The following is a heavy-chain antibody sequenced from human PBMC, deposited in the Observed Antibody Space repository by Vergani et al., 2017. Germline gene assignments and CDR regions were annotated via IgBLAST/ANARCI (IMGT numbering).Heavy chain of an antibody. CDR1: GFTFSSYA. CDR2: ISGSGGST. J-gene: IGHJ6*02. Sequence: EVQLLESGGGLVQPGGSLRLSCAASGFTFSSYAMSWVRQAPGKGLEWVSAISGSGGSTYYADSVKGRFTISRDNSKNTLYLQMNSLRAEDTAVYYCAKDLGTYSSSWYVDYYGMDVWGQGTTVTVSS. V-gene: IGHV3-23*01. CDR3: AKDLGTYSSSWYVDYYGMDV. D-gene: IGHD6-13*01.